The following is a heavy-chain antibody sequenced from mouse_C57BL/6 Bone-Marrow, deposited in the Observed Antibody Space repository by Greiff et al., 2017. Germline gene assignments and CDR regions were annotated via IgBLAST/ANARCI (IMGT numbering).Heavy chain of an antibody. D-gene: IGHD3-3*01. CDR3: ARRGLPWFAY. CDR1: GYTFTSYG. J-gene: IGHJ3*01. Sequence: VQLQQSGAELARPGASVKLSCKASGYTFTSYGISWVKQRTGQGLEWIGEIYPRSGNTYYNEKFKGKATLTADKSSSTAYMELRILTSEDSAVYFCARRGLPWFAYWGQGTLVTVSA. CDR2: IYPRSGNT. V-gene: IGHV1-81*01.